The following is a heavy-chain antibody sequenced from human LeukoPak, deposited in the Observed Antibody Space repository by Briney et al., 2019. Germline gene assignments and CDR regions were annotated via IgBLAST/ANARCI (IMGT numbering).Heavy chain of an antibody. Sequence: GGSLRLSCAGSGFTFSSYAMSWVRQAPGKGLEWVSTISGSGGAGTYYADSVKGRFSVSRDNSRNTLYLPMNSLRAEDTAVYYCVKDRGGSPFYGMDVWGQGTTVTVS. D-gene: IGHD1-26*01. CDR1: GFTFSSYA. J-gene: IGHJ6*02. CDR3: VKDRGGSPFYGMDV. V-gene: IGHV3-23*01. CDR2: ISGSGGAGT.